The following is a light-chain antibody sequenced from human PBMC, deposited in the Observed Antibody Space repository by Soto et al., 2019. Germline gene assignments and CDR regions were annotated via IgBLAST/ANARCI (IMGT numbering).Light chain of an antibody. Sequence: QSALTQPASVSGSPGQSXXISCTGTSSDVGGYNYVSWYQQHPGKAPKLMIYDVSNRPSGVSNRFSGSKSGNTASLTISGLQAEDEADYYCSSYTSSSTRVFGGGTKLTVL. J-gene: IGLJ2*01. V-gene: IGLV2-14*01. CDR3: SSYTSSSTRV. CDR1: SSDVGGYNY. CDR2: DVS.